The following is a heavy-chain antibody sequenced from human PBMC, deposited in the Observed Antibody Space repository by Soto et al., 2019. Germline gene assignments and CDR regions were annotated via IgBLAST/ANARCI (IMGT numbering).Heavy chain of an antibody. Sequence: ASVKVSCKASGYVFSNYFMHWVRQAPGQGLEWMGYINPQSGGSKYEDNFQDRVTMTRDTPKTTVYMELRGLTSDDTAVYYCARDRVRTTEGVDSFALWGQGTLVTVSS. V-gene: IGHV1-2*02. CDR2: INPQSGGS. D-gene: IGHD3-10*01. J-gene: IGHJ4*03. CDR3: ARDRVRTTEGVDSFAL. CDR1: GYVFSNYF.